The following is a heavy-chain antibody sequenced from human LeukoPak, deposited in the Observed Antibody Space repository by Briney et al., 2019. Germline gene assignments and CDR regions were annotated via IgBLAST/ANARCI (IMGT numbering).Heavy chain of an antibody. V-gene: IGHV4-39*07. CDR1: GGSISSSSYF. CDR3: ARVMSVSGWHAHFDY. CDR2: MYYSGST. Sequence: SETLPLTCTVSGGSISSSSYFWGWIRQPPGKGLEWIGSMYYSGSTYYNPSLKSRVTISVDTSKNQFSLKLSSVTAADTAVYYCARVMSVSGWHAHFDYWGQGTLVTVSS. D-gene: IGHD6-19*01. J-gene: IGHJ4*02.